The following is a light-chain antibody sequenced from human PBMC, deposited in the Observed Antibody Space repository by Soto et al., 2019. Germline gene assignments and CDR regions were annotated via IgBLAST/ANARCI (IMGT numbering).Light chain of an antibody. CDR2: EDN. V-gene: IGLV6-57*04. CDR1: SGNIASNY. Sequence: NFMLTQPHSVSESPGKTVTISCTRSSGNIASNYVQWYQQRPGSAPTTVIYEDNQRPSGVPDRFSGSIDSSSNSASLTISGLKTGDEADYYCQSYDSSNHQVFGGGTQLTVL. CDR3: QSYDSSNHQV. J-gene: IGLJ3*02.